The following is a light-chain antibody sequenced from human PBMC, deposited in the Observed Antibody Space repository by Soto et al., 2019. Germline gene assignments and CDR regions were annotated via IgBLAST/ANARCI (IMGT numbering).Light chain of an antibody. V-gene: IGKV2-30*01. CDR2: KVS. CDR1: QILAYNDGNTD. Sequence: DAVRTQSPLYLPVTLGQPASISCRSSQILAYNDGNTDLIWFQQRPGQSPRRLIYKVSNRDSGVPYRFTGSESGPDFTLNISRVEAEDVGVYYCLQGAHWPWTIGQGPKVEI. CDR3: LQGAHWPWT. J-gene: IGKJ1*01.